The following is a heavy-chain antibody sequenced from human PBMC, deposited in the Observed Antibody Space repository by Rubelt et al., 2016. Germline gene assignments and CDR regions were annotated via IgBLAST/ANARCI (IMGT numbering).Heavy chain of an antibody. J-gene: IGHJ3*02. CDR1: GGSFSGYY. CDR3: ARGMIVARFAFDI. D-gene: IGHD3-22*01. V-gene: IGHV4-34*01. Sequence: QVQLQQWGAGLLKPSETLSLTCAVYGGSFSGYYWSWIRQPPGKGLAWIGYIYYRGSTYYNPSLKIRVTISVDTSKNQFSLKLSFVTAAETAVYYCARGMIVARFAFDIWGQGTMVTVSS. CDR2: IYYRGST.